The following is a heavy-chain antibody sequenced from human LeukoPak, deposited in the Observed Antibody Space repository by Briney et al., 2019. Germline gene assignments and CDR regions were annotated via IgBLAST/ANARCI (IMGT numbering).Heavy chain of an antibody. Sequence: PGGSLRLSCAASGFTFSIYAMSWVRQAPGKGLEWVSSISGSGGSTYSADSVKGRFTISRDNSKNTLYLQMNSLRAEDTAVYYCAKDSFYCSDRCPQYYYYMDVWGKGTTVTVSS. CDR3: AKDSFYCSDRCPQYYYYMDV. D-gene: IGHD2-15*01. CDR2: ISGSGGST. CDR1: GFTFSIYA. V-gene: IGHV3-23*01. J-gene: IGHJ6*03.